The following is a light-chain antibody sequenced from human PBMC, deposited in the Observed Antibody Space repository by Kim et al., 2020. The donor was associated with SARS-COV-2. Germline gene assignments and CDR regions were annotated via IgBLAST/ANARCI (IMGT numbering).Light chain of an antibody. V-gene: IGKV1-9*01. CDR1: QGISSF. CDR2: GAS. J-gene: IGKJ4*01. Sequence: ASVGDRVIITCLASQGISSFLTWYQQKPGKAPKVVIYGASTLQSGVPSRFSGSGSGTDFTLTISSLQPEDFATYYCQQQNSYPLTFGGGTKVDIK. CDR3: QQQNSYPLT.